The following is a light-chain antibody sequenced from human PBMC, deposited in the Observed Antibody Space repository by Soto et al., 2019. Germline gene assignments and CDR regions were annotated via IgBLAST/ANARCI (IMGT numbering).Light chain of an antibody. Sequence: DIQMTQSPSSLSASVGDRVTITCRASQSISSYLNWYQQKPGKAPKLLIYAASNLQSWVPSTFSASGSGTDFTLTISGLEPEDFAVYFCQQYGGSPPWTFGQGTKVDIK. CDR3: QQYGGSPPWT. CDR1: QSISSY. V-gene: IGKV1-39*01. J-gene: IGKJ1*01. CDR2: AAS.